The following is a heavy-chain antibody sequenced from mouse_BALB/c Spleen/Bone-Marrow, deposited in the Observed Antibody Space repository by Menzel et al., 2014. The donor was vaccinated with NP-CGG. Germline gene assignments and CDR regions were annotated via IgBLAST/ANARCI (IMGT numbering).Heavy chain of an antibody. Sequence: QVQLKEPGPELAKPGASVKMSCKASGYTFTDTWIHWIKQRPGQGLEWIGYINPSTGYAEYNQNFKDKATLTVDKSSSTAYMQLSSLTSEDSAVYYCARDYWGQGTTLTVSS. V-gene: IGHV1-7*01. CDR1: GYTFTDTW. CDR2: INPSTGYA. CDR3: ARDY. J-gene: IGHJ2*01.